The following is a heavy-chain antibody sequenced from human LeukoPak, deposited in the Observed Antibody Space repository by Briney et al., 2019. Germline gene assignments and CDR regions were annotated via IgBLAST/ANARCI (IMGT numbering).Heavy chain of an antibody. CDR3: ARCMGGPIDY. Sequence: SETLSLTCTVSGGSISSSSYYWGWIRQPPGKGLEWIGSIYYSGSTYYNPSLKSRVTISVDTSKNQFSLKLSSVTAADTAVYYCARCMGGPIDYWGQGTLVTVSS. J-gene: IGHJ4*02. V-gene: IGHV4-39*07. D-gene: IGHD1-26*01. CDR1: GGSISSSSYY. CDR2: IYYSGST.